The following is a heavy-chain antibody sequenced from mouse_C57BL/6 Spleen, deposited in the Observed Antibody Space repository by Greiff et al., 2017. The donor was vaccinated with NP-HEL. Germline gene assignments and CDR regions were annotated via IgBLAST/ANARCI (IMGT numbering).Heavy chain of an antibody. Sequence: VQLQQPGTELVKPGASVKLSCKASGYTFTSYWMHWVKQRPGQGLEWIGNINPSNGGTKYNEKFKSKAPLTDDKSSSTAYMQLSSLTSEDSAVYYCARDYYGSSAWFAYWGQGPLVTVSA. V-gene: IGHV1-53*01. CDR1: GYTFTSYW. D-gene: IGHD1-1*01. J-gene: IGHJ3*01. CDR2: INPSNGGT. CDR3: ARDYYGSSAWFAY.